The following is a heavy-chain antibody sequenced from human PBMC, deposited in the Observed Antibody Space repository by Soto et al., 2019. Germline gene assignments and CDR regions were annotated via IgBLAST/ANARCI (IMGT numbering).Heavy chain of an antibody. Sequence: PGGSLRLSCAASGFTFSSYGMHWVRQAPGKGLEWVAVISYDGSNKYYADSVKGRFTISRDNSKNTLYLQMNSLRAEDTAVYYCAKDITYYYDSSGYYVPGYWGQGTLVTVSS. J-gene: IGHJ4*02. CDR3: AKDITYYYDSSGYYVPGY. CDR1: GFTFSSYG. V-gene: IGHV3-30*18. CDR2: ISYDGSNK. D-gene: IGHD3-22*01.